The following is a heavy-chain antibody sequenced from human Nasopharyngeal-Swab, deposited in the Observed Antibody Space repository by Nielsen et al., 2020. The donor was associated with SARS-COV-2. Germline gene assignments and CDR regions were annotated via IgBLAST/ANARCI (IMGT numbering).Heavy chain of an antibody. Sequence: VRQMPGKGLEWVGRIKSKTDGERIDYAAPVKGRFTISRDDSKNRLYLQMTSLKIEDTAVYYCITEYSYDFELHHWGLGTLVTVSS. J-gene: IGHJ4*02. V-gene: IGHV3-15*01. CDR2: IKSKTDGERI. CDR3: ITEYSYDFELHH. D-gene: IGHD3/OR15-3a*01.